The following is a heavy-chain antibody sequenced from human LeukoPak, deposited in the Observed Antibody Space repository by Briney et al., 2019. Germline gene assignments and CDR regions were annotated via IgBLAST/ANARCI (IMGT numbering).Heavy chain of an antibody. J-gene: IGHJ5*02. CDR3: ARDRAGIAAAGWFDP. V-gene: IGHV4-4*07. D-gene: IGHD6-13*01. CDR2: IYTSGST. CDR1: GGSISSYY. Sequence: SETLSLTCTVSGGSISSYYWSWIRQPAGKGLEWIGRIYTSGSTNYNPSLKSRVTMPVDTSKNQFSLKLSSVTAADTAVYYCARDRAGIAAAGWFDPWGQGTLVTVSS.